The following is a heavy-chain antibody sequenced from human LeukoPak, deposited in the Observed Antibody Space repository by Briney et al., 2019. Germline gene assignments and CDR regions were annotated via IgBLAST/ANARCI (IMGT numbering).Heavy chain of an antibody. CDR2: ISSSSYI. CDR1: GFTFSDFH. V-gene: IGHV3-11*06. CDR3: ARGWTSSVTTYPFDY. D-gene: IGHD4-17*01. Sequence: KPGGSLRLSCAASGFTFSDFHMSWIRQAPGKGLEWVSSISSSSYINYGDSVKGRFTISRDNAKNSLYLQMNSLRAEDTAVYYCARGWTSSVTTYPFDYWGQGTLVTVSS. J-gene: IGHJ4*02.